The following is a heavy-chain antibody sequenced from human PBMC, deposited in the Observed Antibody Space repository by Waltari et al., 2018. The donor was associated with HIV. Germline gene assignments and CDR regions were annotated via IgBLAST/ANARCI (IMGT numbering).Heavy chain of an antibody. V-gene: IGHV3-9*01. J-gene: IGHJ4*02. CDR2: ISWNSGSI. Sequence: EVHLVESGGGLVQPGRSLRLSCAASGFTFDDYAMHWVRQTPGKGLEGVSGISWNSGSIGYADAVKGRFTISRDNAKNSLFLQMNSLRPEDTAFYYCAKGPTLTSPPTYFNYWGQGTLVTVSS. D-gene: IGHD2-2*01. CDR1: GFTFDDYA. CDR3: AKGPTLTSPPTYFNY.